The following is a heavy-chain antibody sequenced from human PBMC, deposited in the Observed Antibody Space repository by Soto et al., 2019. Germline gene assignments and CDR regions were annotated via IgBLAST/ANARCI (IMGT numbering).Heavy chain of an antibody. D-gene: IGHD3-16*02. V-gene: IGHV1-8*01. CDR3: ARASSLYYFYYGMDV. CDR1: GYTFTSYD. CDR2: MNPHTGNT. Sequence: QVQLVQSGAEVKKPGASVKVSCKASGYTFTSYDINWVRQATGQGLEWMGWMNPHTGNTGYAQKFQGRVTMTRNTSISTAYMELSSLRSEDTAVSYCARASSLYYFYYGMDVWGQGTTVTVSS. J-gene: IGHJ6*02.